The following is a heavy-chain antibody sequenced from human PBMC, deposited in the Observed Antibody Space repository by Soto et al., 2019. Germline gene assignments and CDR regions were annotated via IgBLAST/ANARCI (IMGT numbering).Heavy chain of an antibody. CDR1: GGTFSSYA. V-gene: IGHV1-69*13. Sequence: SVKVSCKASGGTFSSYAISWVRQAPGQGLEWMGGIIPIFGTANYAQKFQGRVTITADESTSTAYMELSSLRSEDTAVYYCAGLKAYCSSTSCYTGGWFDPWGQGTLVTVSS. J-gene: IGHJ5*02. CDR3: AGLKAYCSSTSCYTGGWFDP. D-gene: IGHD2-2*02. CDR2: IIPIFGTA.